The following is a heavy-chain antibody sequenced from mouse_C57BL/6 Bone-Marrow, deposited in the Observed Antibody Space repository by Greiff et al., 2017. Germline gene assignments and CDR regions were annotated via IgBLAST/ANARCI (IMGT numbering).Heavy chain of an antibody. CDR1: GYTFTSYW. Sequence: QVQLQQPGAELVKPGASVKMSCKASGYTFTSYWITWVKQRPGQGLEWIGDIYPTSGRTNYNEKVKSKATLTVDTSSNTAYMQLSSLTSEDSAVFYCARSGPLGRSFDYWGQGTTLTVSS. CDR2: IYPTSGRT. J-gene: IGHJ2*01. D-gene: IGHD4-1*01. CDR3: ARSGPLGRSFDY. V-gene: IGHV1-55*01.